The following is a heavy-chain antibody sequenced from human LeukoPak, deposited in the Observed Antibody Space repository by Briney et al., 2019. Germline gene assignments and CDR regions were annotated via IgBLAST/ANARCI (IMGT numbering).Heavy chain of an antibody. CDR1: GFTFSSYA. CDR3: ARGGDFWSGYKAHEYGLDV. Sequence: GRSLRLSCAASGFTFSSYAMHWVRQAPGKGLEGVIVISYDGSKKYHADSVKGRFTISRDNSNKMQYLEMDSLRADDTAVYYCARGGDFWSGYKAHEYGLDVWGQGTTVTVSS. V-gene: IGHV3-30-3*01. CDR2: ISYDGSKK. J-gene: IGHJ6*02. D-gene: IGHD3-3*01.